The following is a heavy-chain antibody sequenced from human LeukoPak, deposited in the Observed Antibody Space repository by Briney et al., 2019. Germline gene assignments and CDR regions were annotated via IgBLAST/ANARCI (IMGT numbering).Heavy chain of an antibody. CDR2: IYSGGST. V-gene: IGHV3-53*04. CDR1: ELTVNSNY. CDR3: ARHIGFDAFDI. Sequence: PGGSLRLSCAASELTVNSNYMSWVRQAPGKGLEWVSLIYSGGSTYYADSVKGRFTISRHNSRNTLYLQMNSLRAEDTAVYYCARHIGFDAFDIWGQGTMVTVSS. J-gene: IGHJ3*02.